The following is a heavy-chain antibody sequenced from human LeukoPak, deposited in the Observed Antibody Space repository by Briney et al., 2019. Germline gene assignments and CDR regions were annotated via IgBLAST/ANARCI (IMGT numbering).Heavy chain of an antibody. J-gene: IGHJ3*02. V-gene: IGHV1-69*04. CDR1: GGTFSSYA. Sequence: GASVKVSCKASGGTFSSYAISWVRQAPGQGLEWMGRIIPILGIANYAQKFQGRVTITADKSTSTAYMELSSLRSEDTAVYYCARSGYSYGYSPGNDAFDIWGQGTMVTVSS. CDR2: IIPILGIA. D-gene: IGHD5-18*01. CDR3: ARSGYSYGYSPGNDAFDI.